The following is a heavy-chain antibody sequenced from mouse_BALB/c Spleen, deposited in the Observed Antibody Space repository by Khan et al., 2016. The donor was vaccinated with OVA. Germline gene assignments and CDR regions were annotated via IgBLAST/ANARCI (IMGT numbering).Heavy chain of an antibody. V-gene: IGHV1-77*01. Sequence: QVQLQQSGAELARPGASVKLSCTASGYTFTDYYINWVKQRTGQGLEWIGEISPRSGDTYYNERFMGKATLTADKSSSTAYMQLSSLTSEASAVYFCARRNYCGYTFAYWGQGTLVTVSA. CDR2: ISPRSGDT. CDR3: ARRNYCGYTFAY. J-gene: IGHJ3*01. D-gene: IGHD1-2*01. CDR1: GYTFTDYY.